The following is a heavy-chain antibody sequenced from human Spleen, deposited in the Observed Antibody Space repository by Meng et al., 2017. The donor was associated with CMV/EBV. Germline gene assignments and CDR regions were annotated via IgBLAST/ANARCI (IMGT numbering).Heavy chain of an antibody. D-gene: IGHD1-1*01. CDR1: GFTFGDYA. V-gene: IGHV3-49*04. Sequence: GESLKISWAGYGFTFGDYAVIWVRQAPGKGREWVGFIRSKAYGGTTEYAASVNGRFTITRDDSRRIAYRQTNSPKTDDTAVYFCTRDEQLGNPFDYWGQGTLVTVSS. CDR3: TRDEQLGNPFDY. J-gene: IGHJ4*02. CDR2: IRSKAYGGTT.